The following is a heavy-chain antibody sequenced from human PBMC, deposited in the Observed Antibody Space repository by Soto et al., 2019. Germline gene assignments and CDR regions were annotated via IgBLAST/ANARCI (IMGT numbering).Heavy chain of an antibody. CDR3: AKRSNTPAAMKSPFDY. CDR2: ISDSGGST. V-gene: IGHV3-23*01. Sequence: EVQLLESGGGLVQPGGGSLRLSCAASGFTFNNYAMSWVRQAPGKGLEWVSTISDSGGSTYYADSVKGRFTISRDNSKNTLYLQMNSLRAEDTAVYYCAKRSNTPAAMKSPFDYWGREPWSPSPQ. D-gene: IGHD2-2*01. CDR1: GFTFNNYA. J-gene: IGHJ4*02.